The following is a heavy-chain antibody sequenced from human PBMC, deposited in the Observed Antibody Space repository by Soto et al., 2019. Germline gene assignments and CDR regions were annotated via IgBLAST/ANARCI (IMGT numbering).Heavy chain of an antibody. J-gene: IGHJ6*03. D-gene: IGHD3-10*01. CDR2: ISGSDGST. CDR1: GFILSRYA. CDR3: AKKGGEIPYFYYMVV. Sequence: GGSLRLSCAASGFILSRYAMSWVRQAPGKGLEWVSTISGSDGSTYYADSVKGRFTISRDNSKNTLYLQLNSLRAEDTAIYYCAKKGGEIPYFYYMVVWGKGTSVTVSS. V-gene: IGHV3-23*01.